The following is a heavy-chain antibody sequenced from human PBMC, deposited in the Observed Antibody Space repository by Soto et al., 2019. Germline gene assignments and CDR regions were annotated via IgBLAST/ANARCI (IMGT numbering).Heavy chain of an antibody. V-gene: IGHV3-74*01. CDR2: INSDGTST. CDR1: GFTFNTYL. J-gene: IGHJ6*02. Sequence: GGSLRLSCAGSGFTFNTYLIHWVRQAPGKGLVWVSCINSDGTSTRYADSVKGRFTISRDNAKNTLYLQMNSLRTEDTAVYYCARGRYYGMDVWGQGTTVTVSS. CDR3: ARGRYYGMDV.